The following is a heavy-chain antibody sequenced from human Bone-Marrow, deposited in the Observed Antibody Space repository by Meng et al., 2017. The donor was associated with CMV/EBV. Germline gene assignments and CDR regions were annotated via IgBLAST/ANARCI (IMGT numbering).Heavy chain of an antibody. V-gene: IGHV2-5*01. J-gene: IGHJ4*02. D-gene: IGHD2-2*01. CDR1: GFSLSTSGVG. CDR2: IYWNDDK. Sequence: SGPTLVKPTQPLTLTCTFSGFSLSTSGVGVGWIRQPPGKALEWLALIYWNDDKRYSPSLKSRLTITKDTSKNQVVLTMTNMDPVDTATYYCAHSESVPAAPDYWGQGTLVTVSS. CDR3: AHSESVPAAPDY.